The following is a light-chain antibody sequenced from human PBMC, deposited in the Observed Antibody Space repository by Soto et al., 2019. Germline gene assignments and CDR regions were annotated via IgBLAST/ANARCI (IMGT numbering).Light chain of an antibody. V-gene: IGKV3-15*01. CDR3: QQYNQWPPIT. Sequence: EIVMKQSPATLSLSPGERATLSCRASRSVDINLAWYQQKPGQPPSILIFAASTRAAGVPARFSGSGSGTEFTLTISSLQSEDFAVYYCQQYNQWPPITFGQGARLEI. CDR1: RSVDIN. CDR2: AAS. J-gene: IGKJ5*01.